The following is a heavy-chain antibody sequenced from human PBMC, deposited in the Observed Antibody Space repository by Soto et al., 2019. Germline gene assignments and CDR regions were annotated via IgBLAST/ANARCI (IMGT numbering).Heavy chain of an antibody. CDR3: AGGYGLTYFDY. D-gene: IGHD1-1*01. CDR1: GFTFSSYG. V-gene: IGHV3-30*03. CDR2: ISYDGTNK. J-gene: IGHJ4*02. Sequence: QVQLVESGGGVVQPGRSLRLSCAASGFTFSSYGMHWVRHAPGKGLEWVAVISYDGTNKYYADSVKGRFTISRDNSKNTLYLQMNSLRAEDTAVYYCAGGYGLTYFDYWGQGTLVTVSS.